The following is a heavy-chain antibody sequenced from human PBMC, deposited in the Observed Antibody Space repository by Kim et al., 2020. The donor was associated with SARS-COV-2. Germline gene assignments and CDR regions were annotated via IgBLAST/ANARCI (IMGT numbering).Heavy chain of an antibody. D-gene: IGHD6-6*01. CDR3: AKDLGPLGQLVGSYYFDY. CDR2: ISYDGSNK. J-gene: IGHJ4*02. Sequence: GGSLRLSCAASGFTFSSYGMHWVRQAPGKGLEWVAVISYDGSNKYYADSVKGRFTISRDNSKNTLYLQMNSLRAEDTAVYYCAKDLGPLGQLVGSYYFDYWGQGTLVTVSS. V-gene: IGHV3-30*18. CDR1: GFTFSSYG.